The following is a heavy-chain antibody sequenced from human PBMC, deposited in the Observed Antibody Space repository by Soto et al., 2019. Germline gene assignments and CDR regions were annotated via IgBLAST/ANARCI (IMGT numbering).Heavy chain of an antibody. CDR3: AKDQDMASRPRWFDP. CDR1: GFTFRNYA. D-gene: IGHD6-6*01. J-gene: IGHJ5*02. CDR2: ISGSGATT. Sequence: EVQLLESGGGLVQPGGSLRLSCAASGFTFRNYAMSWVRRAPGKGLEWVSGISGSGATTYYADSVKGRFTISRDNSENTLSLQMNSLRAEDTAVYYCAKDQDMASRPRWFDPWGQGTLVTVSS. V-gene: IGHV3-23*01.